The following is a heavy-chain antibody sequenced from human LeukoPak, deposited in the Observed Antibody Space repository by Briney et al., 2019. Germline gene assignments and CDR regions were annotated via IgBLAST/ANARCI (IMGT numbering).Heavy chain of an antibody. J-gene: IGHJ5*02. CDR1: GFTFSRYE. CDR2: INSSGTTI. CDR3: ARDSSDSSGWYEGWFDP. V-gene: IGHV3-48*03. D-gene: IGHD6-19*01. Sequence: PGGSLRLSCAASGFTFSRYEMNWGRQAPGKGLEWVSYINSSGTTIYYADSVKGRFTVSRDNAKNSLYLQMNSLRAEDTAVYYCARDSSDSSGWYEGWFDPWGQGTLVTVPS.